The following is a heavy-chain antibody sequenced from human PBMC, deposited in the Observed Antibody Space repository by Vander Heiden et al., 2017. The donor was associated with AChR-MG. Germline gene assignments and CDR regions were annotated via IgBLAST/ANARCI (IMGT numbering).Heavy chain of an antibody. Sequence: QVQLVQSGAEVKKPGSSVKVSCKVSGGTFSSYAISWVRQARGQGLELLGRIIPILGIANYAQKFQGRVTMTADKSTSTAYMELSSLRSEDTAVYYCARDLRGSSWGLDYWGQGTLVNVAA. CDR1: GGTFSSYA. V-gene: IGHV1-69*04. CDR2: IIPILGIA. J-gene: IGHJ4*02. D-gene: IGHD6-13*01. CDR3: ARDLRGSSWGLDY.